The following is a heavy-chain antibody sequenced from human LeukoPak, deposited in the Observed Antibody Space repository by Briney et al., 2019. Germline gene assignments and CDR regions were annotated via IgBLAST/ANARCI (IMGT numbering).Heavy chain of an antibody. J-gene: IGHJ4*02. V-gene: IGHV1-46*01. CDR3: ARDVKQQFVVGPY. CDR1: GYTFTSYY. Sequence: ASVKVSCRASGYTFTSYYMHWVRQAPGQGLEWMGIINPSGGSTSYAQKFQGRVTMTRDTSTSTVYMELSSLRAEDTAVYYCARDVKQQFVVGPYWGQGTLVTVSS. CDR2: INPSGGST. D-gene: IGHD6-6*01.